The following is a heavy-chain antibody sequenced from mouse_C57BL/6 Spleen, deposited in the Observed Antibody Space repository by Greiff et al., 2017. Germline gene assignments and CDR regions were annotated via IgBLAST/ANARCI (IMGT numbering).Heavy chain of an antibody. V-gene: IGHV1-69*01. CDR2: IDPSDSYT. D-gene: IGHD1-1*01. J-gene: IGHJ1*03. CDR1: GYTFTSYW. CDR3: ARGDGSRGYFDV. Sequence: QVHVKQPGAELVMPGASVKLSCKASGYTFTSYWMHWVQQRPGQGLEWIGEIDPSDSYTNYNQKFKGKSTLTVDKSSSPAYMQLSSLTSEDSAVYYCARGDGSRGYFDVWGTGTTVTVSS.